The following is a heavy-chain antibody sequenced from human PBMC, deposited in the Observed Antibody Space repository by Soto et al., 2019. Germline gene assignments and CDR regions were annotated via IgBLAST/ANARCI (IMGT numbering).Heavy chain of an antibody. D-gene: IGHD2-15*01. Sequence: SETLSLTCTVSGGSISSYYWSWILQPPGKGLEWIGYIYYSGSTNYNPSLKSRVTISVDTSKNQFSLKLSSVTAADTAVYYCARIYCSGGSCLPRGWFDPWGQGTLVNVSS. J-gene: IGHJ5*02. CDR3: ARIYCSGGSCLPRGWFDP. V-gene: IGHV4-59*01. CDR2: IYYSGST. CDR1: GGSISSYY.